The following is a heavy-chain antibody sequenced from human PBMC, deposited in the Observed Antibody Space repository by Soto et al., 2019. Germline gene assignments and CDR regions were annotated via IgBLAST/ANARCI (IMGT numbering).Heavy chain of an antibody. CDR2: IYSGGST. J-gene: IGHJ5*02. D-gene: IGHD6-13*01. CDR3: ARDPAAAGSNWFDP. Sequence: EVQLVETGGGLIQPGGSLRLSCAASGFTVSSNYMSWVRQAPGKGLEWVSVIYSGGSTYYADSVKGRFTISRDNSKNTQYLQMNSLRAEDTAVYYCARDPAAAGSNWFDPWGQGTLVTVSS. CDR1: GFTVSSNY. V-gene: IGHV3-53*02.